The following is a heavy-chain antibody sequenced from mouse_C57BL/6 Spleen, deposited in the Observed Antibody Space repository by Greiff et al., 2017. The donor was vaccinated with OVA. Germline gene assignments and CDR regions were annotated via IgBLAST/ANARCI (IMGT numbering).Heavy chain of an antibody. V-gene: IGHV2-6-1*01. J-gene: IGHJ4*01. CDR1: GFSLTSYG. D-gene: IGHD1-3*01. CDR3: ARHRTRTDYYAMDY. CDR2: IWSDGST. Sequence: VKLVESGPGLVAPSQSLSITCTVSGFSLTSYGVHWVRQPPGKGLEWLVVIWSDGSTTYNSALKSRLSISKDNSKSQVFLKMNSLQTDDTAMYYCARHRTRTDYYAMDYWGQGTSVTVSS.